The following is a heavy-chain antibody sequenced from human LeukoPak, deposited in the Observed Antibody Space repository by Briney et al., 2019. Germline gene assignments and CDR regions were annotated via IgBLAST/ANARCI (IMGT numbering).Heavy chain of an antibody. CDR2: IYTSGST. CDR3: VRDFNDYYYYYYMDV. Sequence: SETLSLTCTVSGGSISSYYWSWIRQPAGKGLEWIGRIYTSGSTNYNPSLKSRVTMSADTSKNQFSLKLSSVTAADTAVYYCVRDFNDYYYYYYMDVWGKGTTVTVSS. J-gene: IGHJ6*03. D-gene: IGHD1-1*01. CDR1: GGSISSYY. V-gene: IGHV4-4*07.